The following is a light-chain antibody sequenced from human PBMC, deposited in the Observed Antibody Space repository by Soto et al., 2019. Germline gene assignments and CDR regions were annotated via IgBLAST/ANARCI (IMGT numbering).Light chain of an antibody. V-gene: IGKV3-15*01. J-gene: IGKJ5*01. CDR2: AAS. Sequence: EIVMTQSPATLSVSPGERATLSCRASQAVSSNLAWYQQKPGQAPRLLIYAASTRAAGIPDRFSGSGSGTDFTLTISSLEPEDSAVYYCQQRNIWPPVTFGQGTRLEIK. CDR3: QQRNIWPPVT. CDR1: QAVSSN.